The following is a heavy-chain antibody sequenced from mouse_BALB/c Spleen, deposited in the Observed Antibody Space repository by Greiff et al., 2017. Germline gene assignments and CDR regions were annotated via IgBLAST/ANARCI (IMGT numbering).Heavy chain of an antibody. Sequence: VHLVESGPGLVAPSQSLSITCTVSGFSLTSYGVHWVRQPPGKGLEWLGVIWAGGSTNYNSALMSRLSISKDNSKSQVFLKMNSLQTDDTAMYYCARDHQLDYAMDYWGQGTSVTVSS. J-gene: IGHJ4*01. CDR3: ARDHQLDYAMDY. V-gene: IGHV2-9*02. CDR2: IWAGGST. CDR1: GFSLTSYG.